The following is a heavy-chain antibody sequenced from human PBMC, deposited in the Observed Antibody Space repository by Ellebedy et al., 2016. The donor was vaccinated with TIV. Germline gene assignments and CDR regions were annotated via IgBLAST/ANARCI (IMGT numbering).Heavy chain of an antibody. CDR2: LTASGDST. J-gene: IGHJ3*02. CDR1: GLTFSSHG. Sequence: GESLKISCAVSGLTFSSHGMSWVRQAPGKGLEWVSGLTASGDSTYYADSVKGRFTISRDNSRNTLYLQMNSLRAEDTAVYYCAKLIQHTDKDAVDIWGQGTMVTVSS. D-gene: IGHD2-21*01. CDR3: AKLIQHTDKDAVDI. V-gene: IGHV3-23*01.